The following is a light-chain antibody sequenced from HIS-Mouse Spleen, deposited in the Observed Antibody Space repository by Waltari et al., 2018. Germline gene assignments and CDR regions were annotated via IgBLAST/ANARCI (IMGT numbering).Light chain of an antibody. J-gene: IGLJ2*01. CDR2: QGS. Sequence: QSALTPPASVSGSPGQSLTISCTGTRSDVASYNLVSWYQQHPGKAPILLVYQGSKRPSCVSTRFSCSKSGTTSSLSISGLQAEDDADYDCCSYAGISTFVVFGGETELTVL. V-gene: IGLV2-23*03. CDR1: RSDVASYNL. CDR3: CSYAGISTFVV.